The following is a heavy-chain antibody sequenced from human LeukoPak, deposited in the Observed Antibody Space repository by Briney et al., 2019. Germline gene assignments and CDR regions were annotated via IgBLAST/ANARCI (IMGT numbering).Heavy chain of an antibody. J-gene: IGHJ6*02. CDR1: GGSISTYY. Sequence: PSETLSLTCTVSGGSISTYYWTWIRQPAGKGLEWIGQILNGGSTNYNPSLKSRLTMSVDTSKNQFSLKLNSVTAADTAVYYCARGSMGGSGSYYRDCYYGMDVWGQGTTVTVSS. D-gene: IGHD3-10*01. V-gene: IGHV4-4*07. CDR3: ARGSMGGSGSYYRDCYYGMDV. CDR2: ILNGGST.